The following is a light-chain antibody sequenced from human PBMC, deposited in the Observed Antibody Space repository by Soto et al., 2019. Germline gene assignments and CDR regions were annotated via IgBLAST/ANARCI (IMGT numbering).Light chain of an antibody. CDR3: QQSYTTPPT. Sequence: DIVMTQSPDSLAVSLGERATFTCKSSQTVLNNSNKKSYLAWYQQKPGQPPKLLIYWASSRESGVPDRFSGSGSGTDFTLTISSLQAEDVAVYYCQQSYTTPPTFGQGTKLEIK. CDR2: WAS. J-gene: IGKJ2*01. CDR1: QTVLNNSNKKSY. V-gene: IGKV4-1*01.